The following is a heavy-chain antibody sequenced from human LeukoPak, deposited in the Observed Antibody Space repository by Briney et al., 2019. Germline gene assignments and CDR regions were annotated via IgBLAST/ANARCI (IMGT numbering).Heavy chain of an antibody. J-gene: IGHJ3*02. D-gene: IGHD3-3*01. CDR1: GFTFSTYG. Sequence: PGGSLRLSCAASGFTFSTYGMHWVRQAPGKGLEWVAFIRNDGSTKYYADSVKGRFTISRDNSKNTLNLQMDSLRAEDTAVYYCAKDGVGRNYAAFENWGQGTMVTVSS. CDR2: IRNDGSTK. V-gene: IGHV3-30*02. CDR3: AKDGVGRNYAAFEN.